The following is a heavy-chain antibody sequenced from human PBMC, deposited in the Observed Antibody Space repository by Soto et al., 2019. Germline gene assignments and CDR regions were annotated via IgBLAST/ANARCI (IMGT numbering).Heavy chain of an antibody. D-gene: IGHD3-9*01. CDR2: INPSGGRT. J-gene: IGHJ6*02. Sequence: QVQLEQSGAEVKKPGASVKVSCKASGYTFTGYYVHWVRQAPGQGLEWLGIINPSGGRTSYAQTLQGRITVTRDTSTSTVYMQLSSLRSEDTAVYYCARENGDYDIVTDYYPYYYYGMDVWGQGTTVTVSS. CDR3: ARENGDYDIVTDYYPYYYYGMDV. V-gene: IGHV1-46*01. CDR1: GYTFTGYY.